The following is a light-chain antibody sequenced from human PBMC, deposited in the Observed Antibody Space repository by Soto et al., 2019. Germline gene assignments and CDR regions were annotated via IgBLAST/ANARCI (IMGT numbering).Light chain of an antibody. V-gene: IGLV1-44*01. CDR3: AAWDDSLNGWV. J-gene: IGLJ3*02. CDR2: SNN. Sequence: QSALTQQPSASGTPGQRVTISCSGSSSNIGSNTVNWYQQLPGTAPKLLIYSNNQRPSGVPDRFAGSKSGTSASLAISGLQSEYEADYYCAAWDDSLNGWVFGGGTKLTVL. CDR1: SSNIGSNT.